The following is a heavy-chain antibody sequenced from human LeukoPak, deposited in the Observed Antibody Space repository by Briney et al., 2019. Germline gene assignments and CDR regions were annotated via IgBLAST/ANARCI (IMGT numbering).Heavy chain of an antibody. V-gene: IGHV3-23*01. Sequence: GGSLRLSCAASGFTFSNYAMNWVRQAPGKALEWVSTIGSSGGSTYYADSVKGRFTISRDNSKNTLYLQMNSLRAEDTAVYYCAKVFRDGYNYPFDYWGQGTLVTVSS. CDR1: GFTFSNYA. J-gene: IGHJ4*02. CDR3: AKVFRDGYNYPFDY. D-gene: IGHD5-24*01. CDR2: IGSSGGST.